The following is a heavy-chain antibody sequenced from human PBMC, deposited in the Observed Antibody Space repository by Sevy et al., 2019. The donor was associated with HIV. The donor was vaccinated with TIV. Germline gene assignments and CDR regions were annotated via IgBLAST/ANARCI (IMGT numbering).Heavy chain of an antibody. D-gene: IGHD5-12*01. V-gene: IGHV3-30-3*01. J-gene: IGHJ4*02. Sequence: GGSLRLSCAASGFTFSSYAMHWVRQAPGKGLEWVAVISYDGSNKYNADSVKGRFTISRDNSKNTLYLQMNSLRAEDTAVYYCARDPGGGYEGVTSYFDYWGQGTLVTVSS. CDR1: GFTFSSYA. CDR3: ARDPGGGYEGVTSYFDY. CDR2: ISYDGSNK.